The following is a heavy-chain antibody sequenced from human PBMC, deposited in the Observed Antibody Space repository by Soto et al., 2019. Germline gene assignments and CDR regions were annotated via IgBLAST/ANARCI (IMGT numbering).Heavy chain of an antibody. CDR1: GFSLSTSGEG. J-gene: IGHJ4*02. D-gene: IGHD3-22*01. CDR2: IFWDDDK. CDR3: AHRSNSRSFITIFEN. V-gene: IGHV2-5*02. Sequence: AGPTVVNPTQTLPLTCYFCGFSLSTSGEGVGWIRQTPGKTLEWLELIFWDDDKRYSPSLKNRLTISKDTTKDQVVLTMTNMDPVDTATYYCAHRSNSRSFITIFENWGQGTLVSFSS.